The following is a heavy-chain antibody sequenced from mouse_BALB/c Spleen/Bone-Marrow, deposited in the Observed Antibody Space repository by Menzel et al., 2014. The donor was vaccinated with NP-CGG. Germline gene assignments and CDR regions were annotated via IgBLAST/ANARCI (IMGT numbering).Heavy chain of an antibody. CDR3: ARGDYRYDGFAY. D-gene: IGHD2-14*01. CDR2: INPGSGGT. J-gene: IGHJ3*01. Sequence: QVHVKQSGAELVRPGTSVKVSCKASGYAFTNYLIEWVKQRPGQGLEWIGVINPGSGGTNYNEKFKGKVTLTADKSSSAAYMQLSSLTSDDSAVYFCARGDYRYDGFAYWGQGTLVTVSA. CDR1: GYAFTNYL. V-gene: IGHV1-54*01.